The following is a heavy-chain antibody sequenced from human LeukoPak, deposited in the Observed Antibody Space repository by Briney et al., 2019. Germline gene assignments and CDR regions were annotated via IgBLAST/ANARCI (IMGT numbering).Heavy chain of an antibody. CDR3: ARDPLAAAGTNYYYMDV. Sequence: GGSLRLSCAASGFTFSSYSMNWVRQAPGKGLEWVSSISSSSSYIYYADSVKGRFTISRDNAKNSLYLQMNSLRAEDTALYYCARDPLAAAGTNYYYMDVWGKGTTVTVSS. D-gene: IGHD6-13*01. V-gene: IGHV3-21*04. CDR1: GFTFSSYS. J-gene: IGHJ6*03. CDR2: ISSSSSYI.